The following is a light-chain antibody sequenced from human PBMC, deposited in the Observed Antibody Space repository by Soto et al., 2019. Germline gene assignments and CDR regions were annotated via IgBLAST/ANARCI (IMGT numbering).Light chain of an antibody. V-gene: IGLV1-36*01. CDR1: SSNIGKNA. CDR3: AAWDDTLNAWV. CDR2: YDD. J-gene: IGLJ3*02. Sequence: QSVLTQPPSVSEAPRQRVTLSCSGSSSNIGKNAVNWYQQFPGKAPKLLIYYDDLLPSGVSGRFSGSKSGTSASLAISGLQSEDEADYYCAAWDDTLNAWVFGGGTKVTVL.